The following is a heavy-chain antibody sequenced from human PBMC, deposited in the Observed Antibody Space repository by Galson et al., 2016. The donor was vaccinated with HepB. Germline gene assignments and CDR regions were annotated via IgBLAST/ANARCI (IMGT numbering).Heavy chain of an antibody. CDR1: GGTFSTYA. CDR2: FIPVSDTI. V-gene: IGHV1-69*13. Sequence: SVKVSCKASGGTFSTYAINWVRQAPGHGLEWMGGFIPVSDTIHYAQNFQGRLKITADGSATTAYMDLSSLRSEDTAGYYCARSGQGTGLNPLYYAMDVWGQGTTVTVSS. CDR3: ARSGQGTGLNPLYYAMDV. J-gene: IGHJ6*02. D-gene: IGHD1-14*01.